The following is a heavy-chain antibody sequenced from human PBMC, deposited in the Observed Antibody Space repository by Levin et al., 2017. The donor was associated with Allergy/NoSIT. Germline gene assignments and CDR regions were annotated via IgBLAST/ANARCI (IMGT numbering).Heavy chain of an antibody. D-gene: IGHD4-17*01. J-gene: IGHJ3*01. V-gene: IGHV4-34*01. CDR2: ISHRGIT. Sequence: GSLRLSCAVSGGSFGGYYWSWLRQPPGKGPEWIGEISHRGITTYNPSLKSRVSISVDTYRNQFSLNVNSVTAADTAVYYCAVFSLRYGTFDVWGQGTMVTVSS. CDR1: GGSFGGYY. CDR3: AVFSLRYGTFDV.